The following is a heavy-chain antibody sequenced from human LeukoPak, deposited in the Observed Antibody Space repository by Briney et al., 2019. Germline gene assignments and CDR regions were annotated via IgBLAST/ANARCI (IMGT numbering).Heavy chain of an antibody. CDR3: ASEVGATGDY. CDR2: IRYDGSNK. V-gene: IGHV3-30*02. CDR1: GFTFSSYG. J-gene: IGHJ4*02. D-gene: IGHD1-26*01. Sequence: PGGSLRLSCAVSGFTFSSYGMHWVRQAPGKGLEWVAFIRYDGSNKYYADSVKGRFTISRDNSKNTLYLQMNSLRAEDTAVYYCASEVGATGDYWGQGTLVTVSS.